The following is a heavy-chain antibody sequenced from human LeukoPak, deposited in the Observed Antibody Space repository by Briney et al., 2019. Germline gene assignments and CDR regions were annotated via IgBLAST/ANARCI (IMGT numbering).Heavy chain of an antibody. D-gene: IGHD2/OR15-2a*01. J-gene: IGHJ4*02. CDR1: GFTFSHYG. Sequence: GGSLRLSCEASGFTFSHYGIHWVRQTPGKGLECVAAISSDGVEKHYADSVKGRFTISRDNSKNTLYLQMNSLRAEDTALYYCARGPPLSKYYFDYWGQGTLVTVSS. V-gene: IGHV3-30*14. CDR2: ISSDGVEK. CDR3: ARGPPLSKYYFDY.